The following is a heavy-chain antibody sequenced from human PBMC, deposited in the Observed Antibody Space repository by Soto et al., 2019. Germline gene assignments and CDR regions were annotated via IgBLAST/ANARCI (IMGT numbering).Heavy chain of an antibody. Sequence: GGSLRLSCAASGFTVSSNYMSWVRQAPGKGLEWVSVIYSGGSTYYADSVKGRFTISRDNSKNTLYLQMNSLRAEDTAVYYCARDWCYYDSSGYLRSNWFDPWGQGTLVTVSS. CDR1: GFTVSSNY. V-gene: IGHV3-53*01. J-gene: IGHJ5*02. CDR3: ARDWCYYDSSGYLRSNWFDP. CDR2: IYSGGST. D-gene: IGHD3-22*01.